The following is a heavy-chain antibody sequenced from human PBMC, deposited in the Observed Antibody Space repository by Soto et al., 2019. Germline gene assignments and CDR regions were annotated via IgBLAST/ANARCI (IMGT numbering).Heavy chain of an antibody. CDR1: GGSISSGDYY. CDR3: ARNSTPHCSGGSCYSGYYYYCMDV. D-gene: IGHD2-15*01. CDR2: IYYSGST. J-gene: IGHJ6*02. V-gene: IGHV4-30-4*01. Sequence: SETLSLTCTVSGGSISSGDYYWSWIRQPPGKGLEWIGYIYYSGSTYYNPSLKSRVTISVDTSKNQFSLKLSSVTAADTAVYYCARNSTPHCSGGSCYSGYYYYCMDVCGQLTTVTVCS.